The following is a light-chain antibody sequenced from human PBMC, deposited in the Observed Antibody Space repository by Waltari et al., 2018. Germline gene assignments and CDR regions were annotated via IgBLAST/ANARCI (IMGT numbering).Light chain of an antibody. CDR2: VNSDGSH. CDR1: SGHSTNI. CDR3: QTGGHGTWV. J-gene: IGLJ3*02. V-gene: IGLV4-69*01. Sequence: QLVLTQSPSASASLGASVKLTCPLSSGHSTNIIAWLPQQPEKGPRYLMNVNSDGSHNKGVGIPDRFSGSSSGAERYLTISSLQSEDEADYYCQTGGHGTWVFGGGTRLTVL.